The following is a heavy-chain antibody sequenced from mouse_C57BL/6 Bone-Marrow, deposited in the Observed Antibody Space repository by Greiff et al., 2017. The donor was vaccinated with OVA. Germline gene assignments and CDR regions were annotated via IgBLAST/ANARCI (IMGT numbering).Heavy chain of an antibody. J-gene: IGHJ2*01. CDR2: IDPENGDT. CDR1: GFNIKDDY. D-gene: IGHD1-1*01. V-gene: IGHV14-4*01. Sequence: EVQLQESGAELVRPGASVKLSCTASGFNIKDDYMHWVKQRPEQGLEWIGWIDPENGDTEYASKFQGKATITADTSSNTAYLQLSSLTSEDTAVYYCTTGTTVVARATDYWGQGTTLTVSS. CDR3: TTGTTVVARATDY.